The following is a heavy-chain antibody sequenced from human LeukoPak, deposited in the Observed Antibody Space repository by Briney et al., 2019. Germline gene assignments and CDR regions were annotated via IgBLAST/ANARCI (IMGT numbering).Heavy chain of an antibody. V-gene: IGHV4-59*06. D-gene: IGHD4-11*01. J-gene: IGHJ5*02. CDR3: ARQRVTWFDP. CDR2: IYYSGST. CDR1: GGSISSYY. Sequence: SETLSLTCTVSGGSISSYYWSWIRQPPGKGLEWIGYIYYSGSTYYNPSLKSRVTISVDTSKNQFSLKLSSVTAADTAVYYCARQRVTWFDPWGQGTLVTVSS.